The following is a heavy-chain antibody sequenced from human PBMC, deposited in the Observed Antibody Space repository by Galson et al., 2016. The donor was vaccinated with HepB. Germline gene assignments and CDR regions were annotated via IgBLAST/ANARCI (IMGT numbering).Heavy chain of an antibody. Sequence: SETLSLTCTVSGGSISSYYWSWIRQPPGKGLEWIGYIYYSGSTNYNPSLKSRVTISVDTSKNQFSLKLSSVTAADTAVYYCAIALGRYDFWSGYHYYGMDVWGQGTTVTVSS. CDR1: GGSISSYY. J-gene: IGHJ6*02. V-gene: IGHV4-59*01. D-gene: IGHD3-3*01. CDR2: IYYSGST. CDR3: AIALGRYDFWSGYHYYGMDV.